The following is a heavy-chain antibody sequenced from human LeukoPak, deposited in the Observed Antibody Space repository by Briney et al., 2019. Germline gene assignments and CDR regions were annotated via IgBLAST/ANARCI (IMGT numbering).Heavy chain of an antibody. CDR1: GFTFDDYA. CDR3: AAAGTNDAFDI. Sequence: PGGSLRLSCAASGFTFDDYAMHWVRQAPGRGLEWVSGISWNSGSIGYADSVKGRFTISRDNAKNSLYLQMNSLRAEDMALYYCAAAGTNDAFDIWGQGTMVTVSS. J-gene: IGHJ3*02. CDR2: ISWNSGSI. D-gene: IGHD1-7*01. V-gene: IGHV3-9*03.